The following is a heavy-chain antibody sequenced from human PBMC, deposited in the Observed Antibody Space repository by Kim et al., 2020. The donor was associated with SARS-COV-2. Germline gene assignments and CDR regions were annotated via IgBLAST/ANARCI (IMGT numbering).Heavy chain of an antibody. CDR3: GYGDYVWYFDY. D-gene: IGHD4-17*01. V-gene: IGHV4-39*01. J-gene: IGHJ4*02. CDR2: T. Sequence: TYYNPSLKSRVTISVDTSKNQFSLKLSSVTAADTAVYYCGYGDYVWYFDYWGQGTLVTVSS.